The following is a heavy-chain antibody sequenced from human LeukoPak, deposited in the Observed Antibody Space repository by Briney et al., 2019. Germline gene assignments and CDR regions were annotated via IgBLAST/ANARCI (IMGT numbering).Heavy chain of an antibody. CDR2: IYYSGST. V-gene: IGHV4-59*08. CDR3: ARLQRVGNSGYYFDY. Sequence: SETLSLTCTVSGGSISSYYWSWIRQPPGKGLEWIGYIYYSGSTNYNPSLKGRVTISVDTSKNQFSLKLSSVTAADTAVYYCARLQRVGNSGYYFDYWGQGTLVTVSS. CDR1: GGSISSYY. D-gene: IGHD3-22*01. J-gene: IGHJ4*02.